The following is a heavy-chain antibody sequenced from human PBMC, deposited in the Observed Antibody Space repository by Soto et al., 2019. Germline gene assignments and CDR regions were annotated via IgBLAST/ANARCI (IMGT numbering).Heavy chain of an antibody. D-gene: IGHD1-7*01. CDR2: ISSDGGKA. V-gene: IGHV3-30-3*01. Sequence: GGSLRLSCAASGFTFSSYWMSWVRQAPGKGLEWVAFISSDGGKAYYADSMKGRFTISRDNSKNTLDLQMNSLKPEDTAVYYCARDWAWNYDYWGQGTLVTVSS. J-gene: IGHJ4*02. CDR1: GFTFSSYW. CDR3: ARDWAWNYDY.